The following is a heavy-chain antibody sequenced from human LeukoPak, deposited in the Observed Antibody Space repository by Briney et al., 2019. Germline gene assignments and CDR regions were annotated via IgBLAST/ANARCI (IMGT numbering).Heavy chain of an antibody. V-gene: IGHV3-30*04. D-gene: IGHD3-22*01. CDR2: ISYDGSNK. CDR3: AGPLEVYDSSGYYSEYFQH. CDR1: GFTFSSYA. Sequence: GGSLRLSCAASGFTFSSYAMHWVRQAPGKGLEWVAVISYDGSNKYYADSVKGRFTISRDNSKNTLYLQMNSLRAEDTAVYYCAGPLEVYDSSGYYSEYFQHWGQGTLVIVSS. J-gene: IGHJ1*01.